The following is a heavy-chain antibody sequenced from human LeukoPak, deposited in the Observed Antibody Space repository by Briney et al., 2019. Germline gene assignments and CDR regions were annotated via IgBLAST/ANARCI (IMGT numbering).Heavy chain of an antibody. CDR2: TYYRSQFYN. V-gene: IGHV6-1*01. J-gene: IGHJ3*02. CDR1: GDSVSSTNVG. Sequence: SQTLSLTCAISGDSVSSTNVGWNWIRQSPSSGLEWLGRTYYRSQFYNDYADSVKGRITITPDTSKNQFSLQLSSLAPDDTAVYYCARGTAFDIWGQGTMVTVSS. CDR3: ARGTAFDI. D-gene: IGHD1-14*01.